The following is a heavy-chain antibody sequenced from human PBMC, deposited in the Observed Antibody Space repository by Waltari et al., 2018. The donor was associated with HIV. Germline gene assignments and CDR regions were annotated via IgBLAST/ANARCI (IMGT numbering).Heavy chain of an antibody. D-gene: IGHD6-19*01. CDR1: GGSFSGYY. Sequence: QVHLEQWGTGLLRPYETLSLTCAVYGGSFSGYYWSWIRQSPGRGLEGIGEVNHVGRTTSSPSLSGRVTVSVDTSKNHFSLTMRSVTAADTAVYYCARYSAPGLAVDDDDGEFFYYGLDVWGQGTTVTVSS. V-gene: IGHV4-34*01. J-gene: IGHJ6*01. CDR3: ARYSAPGLAVDDDDGEFFYYGLDV. CDR2: VNHVGRT.